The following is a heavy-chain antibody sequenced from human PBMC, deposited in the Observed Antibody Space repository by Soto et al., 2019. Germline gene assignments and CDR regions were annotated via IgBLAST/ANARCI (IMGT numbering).Heavy chain of an antibody. CDR2: ISAYNGNT. CDR1: GYTFTSYG. Sequence: QVQLVQSGAEVKKPGASVKVSCKASGYTFTSYGISWVRQAPGQGLEWMGWISAYNGNTNYAQKLQGRVTMTTDTSRSTAYMELRSLSTDDTAVYYCARDTSRRDTTSSYWGQGTLVTVSS. D-gene: IGHD2-2*01. V-gene: IGHV1-18*01. J-gene: IGHJ4*02. CDR3: ARDTSRRDTTSSY.